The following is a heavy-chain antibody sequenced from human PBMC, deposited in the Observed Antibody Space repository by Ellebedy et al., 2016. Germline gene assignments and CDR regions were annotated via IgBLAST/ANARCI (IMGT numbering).Heavy chain of an antibody. CDR2: INPSGGST. CDR3: ASSGSIVVVPAPVEPLDY. CDR1: GYTFTSYY. J-gene: IGHJ4*02. D-gene: IGHD2-2*01. V-gene: IGHV1-46*01. Sequence: ASVKVSCXASGYTFTSYYMHWVRQAPGQGLEWMGIINPSGGSTSYAQKFQGRVTMTRDTSTSTVYMELSSLRSEDTAVYYCASSGSIVVVPAPVEPLDYWGQGTLVTVSS.